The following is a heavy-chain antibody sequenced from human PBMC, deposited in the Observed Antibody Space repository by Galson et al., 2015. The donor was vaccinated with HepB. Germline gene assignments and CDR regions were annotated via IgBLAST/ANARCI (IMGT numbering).Heavy chain of an antibody. CDR2: VSYDGSNK. J-gene: IGHJ4*02. CDR1: GFNFSIYA. CDR3: AKHPPQLAGIFDF. D-gene: IGHD6-6*01. Sequence: SLRLSCAASGFNFSIYAMHWVRQAPGKELEWVAVVSYDGSNKYYADSVKGRFTISRDNSKNTLYLQMNSLRVEDTALYYCAKHPPQLAGIFDFWGQGTLVTVSS. V-gene: IGHV3-30-3*02.